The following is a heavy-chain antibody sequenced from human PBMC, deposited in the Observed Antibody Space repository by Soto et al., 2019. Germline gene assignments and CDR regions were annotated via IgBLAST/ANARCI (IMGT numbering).Heavy chain of an antibody. D-gene: IGHD2-2*01. J-gene: IGHJ6*02. CDR3: ARDLGGVPAAMGYYYYGMDV. Sequence: SETLSLTCIVSGVSISSTSYYWAWIRQPPGKGLEWIGYIYYSGSTNYNPSLKSRVTISVDTSKNQFSLKLSSVTAADTAVYYCARDLGGVPAAMGYYYYGMDVWGQGTTVTVSS. CDR1: GVSISSTSYY. V-gene: IGHV4-61*01. CDR2: IYYSGST.